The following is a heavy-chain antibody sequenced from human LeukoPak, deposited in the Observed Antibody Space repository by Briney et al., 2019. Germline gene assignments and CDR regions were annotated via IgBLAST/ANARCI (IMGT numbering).Heavy chain of an antibody. CDR1: GYTFTSYG. Sequence: ASVKVSCKASGYTFTSYGISWVRQAPGQGLEWMGWISAYNGNTNYAQKLQGRVTMTTDTSTSTAYMELRSLRSDDTAVYYCARDYVWGSYPNDAFDIWGQGTMVTVSS. D-gene: IGHD3-16*02. CDR2: ISAYNGNT. CDR3: ARDYVWGSYPNDAFDI. J-gene: IGHJ3*02. V-gene: IGHV1-18*01.